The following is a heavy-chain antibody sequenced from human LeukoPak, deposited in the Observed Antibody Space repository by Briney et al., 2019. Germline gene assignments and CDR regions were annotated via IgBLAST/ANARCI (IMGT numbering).Heavy chain of an antibody. CDR2: ISPTGSTT. V-gene: IGHV3-74*01. J-gene: IGHJ4*02. CDR3: ARGPNSNWSGLDF. D-gene: IGHD6-6*01. CDR1: GFSFSGHW. Sequence: GGSLRLSCTASGFSFSGHWMHWARQLPGKGLVWVSRISPTGSTTSYADSVKGRITVSRDNAKNTLYLQVNNLRAEDTAVYYCARGPNSNWSGLDFWGQGTLLTVSS.